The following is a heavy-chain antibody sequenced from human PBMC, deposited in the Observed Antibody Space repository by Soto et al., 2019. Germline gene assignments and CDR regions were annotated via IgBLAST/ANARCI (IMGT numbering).Heavy chain of an antibody. CDR2: IKQDGSEK. D-gene: IGHD3-10*01. J-gene: IGHJ6*02. Sequence: GGSLRLSCAASGFTFSSYRMSWVRQAPGKGLEWVANIKQDGSEKYYVDSVKGRFTISRDNAKNSLYLQMNSLRAEDTAVYYCARDLQRITMVRGVITEPHYGMDVWGQGTTVTVSS. CDR1: GFTFSSYR. V-gene: IGHV3-7*01. CDR3: ARDLQRITMVRGVITEPHYGMDV.